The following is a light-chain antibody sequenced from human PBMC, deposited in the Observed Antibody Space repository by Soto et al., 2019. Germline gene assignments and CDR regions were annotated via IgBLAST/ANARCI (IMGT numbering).Light chain of an antibody. CDR2: GNT. CDR1: SSNIGSGYD. Sequence: QSVLTQPPSLSGAPGQRVTISCTGSSSNIGSGYDVHWYQQLPGTAPKLLIYGNTNRPSGVPDRFSGSKSGTSASLAITGLQAEDEADYHCQSYDSSLSDWVFGGGTKLTVL. CDR3: QSYDSSLSDWV. V-gene: IGLV1-40*01. J-gene: IGLJ3*02.